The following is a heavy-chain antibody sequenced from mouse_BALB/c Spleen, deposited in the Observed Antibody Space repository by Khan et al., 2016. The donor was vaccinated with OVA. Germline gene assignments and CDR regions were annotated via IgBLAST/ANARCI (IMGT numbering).Heavy chain of an antibody. D-gene: IGHD1-1*01. CDR1: GYTFSDYV. CDR2: IYPGSGST. CDR3: ARSYDGAWFTY. V-gene: IGHV1-77*01. J-gene: IGHJ3*01. Sequence: QVQLQQSGSELVKPGASVKMSCKASGYTFSDYVISWVKLRTGQGLEWIGEIYPGSGSTYYNEKFKGKATLTADKPSSTAYMQLSSLTSEDSAVYFCARSYDGAWFTYWGQGTLVTVS.